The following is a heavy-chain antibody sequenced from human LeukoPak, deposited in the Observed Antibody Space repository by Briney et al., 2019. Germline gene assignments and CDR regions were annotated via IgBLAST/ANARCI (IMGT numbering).Heavy chain of an antibody. J-gene: IGHJ4*02. V-gene: IGHV3-9*01. CDR2: ISWNSDSI. CDR1: GFTFSSYW. Sequence: GGSLRLSCAASGFTFSSYWMHWVRQAPGKGLEWVSGISWNSDSIGYTDSVKGRFTISRDNAKNSLYLQMNGLRTEDTALYYCAKGRRATVTTTYDHWGQGNLVTVSS. CDR3: AKGRRATVTTTYDH. D-gene: IGHD4-17*01.